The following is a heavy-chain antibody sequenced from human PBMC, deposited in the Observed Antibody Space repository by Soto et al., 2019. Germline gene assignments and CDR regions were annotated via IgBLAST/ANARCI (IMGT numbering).Heavy chain of an antibody. CDR2: LSGSGVST. V-gene: IGHV3-23*01. D-gene: IGHD3-22*01. J-gene: IGHJ4*02. CDR1: GFPFSNYA. Sequence: GGSLRLSCVASGFPFSNYAMTWVRQAPGKGLEWASALSGSGVSTYYADSVMGRFTISRDNSKNTVYLQMNSLRAEDTAVYYCAKIESRFFYDSTGYYPFDYWGQGTLVTVSS. CDR3: AKIESRFFYDSTGYYPFDY.